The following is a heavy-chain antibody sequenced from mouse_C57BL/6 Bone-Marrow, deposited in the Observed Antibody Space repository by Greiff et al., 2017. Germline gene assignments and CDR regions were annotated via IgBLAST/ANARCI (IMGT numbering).Heavy chain of an antibody. CDR2: ISPYYGDA. J-gene: IGHJ2*01. CDR3: ARRRICDGWHIDC. V-gene: IGHV1-67*01. CDR1: GYTFTDYA. Sequence: QVQLQQSGPELVRPGASVKISCKGSGYTFTDYAMHWVKQSHGKSLEWIGVISPYYGDASYNQKFKGKATMTVDKSSSTAYMELARLTSEDSAVYYCARRRICDGWHIDCWGQGTTLTVSS. D-gene: IGHD2-3*01.